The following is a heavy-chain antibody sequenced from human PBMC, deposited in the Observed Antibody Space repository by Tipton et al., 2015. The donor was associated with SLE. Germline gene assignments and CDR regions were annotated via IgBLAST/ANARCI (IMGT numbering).Heavy chain of an antibody. V-gene: IGHV4-34*01. Sequence: GLVKPSETLSLTCAVYGGSFSGYYWSWIRQPPGKGLEWIGEINHSGSTNYNPSLKSRVTISVDTSKNQFSLKLSSVTAADTAVYYCAREGRGDQIAFDIWGQGTMVIVSS. J-gene: IGHJ3*02. CDR1: GGSFSGYY. D-gene: IGHD3-10*01. CDR2: INHSGST. CDR3: AREGRGDQIAFDI.